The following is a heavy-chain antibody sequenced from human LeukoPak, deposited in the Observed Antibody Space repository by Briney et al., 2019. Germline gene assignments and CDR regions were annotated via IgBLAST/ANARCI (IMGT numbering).Heavy chain of an antibody. D-gene: IGHD6-6*01. CDR3: AGGGEAARSLAY. J-gene: IGHJ4*02. CDR1: GVTSNY. V-gene: IGHV3-66*02. CDR2: IYNGGTT. Sequence: GGSLRLSCAASGVTSNYMTWVRQAPGKGLEWVSVIYNGGTTYYADSVRGRFTISRDNSKSTLFVYLQMNSLRTDDTALYYCAGGGEAARSLAYWGQGALVTVSS.